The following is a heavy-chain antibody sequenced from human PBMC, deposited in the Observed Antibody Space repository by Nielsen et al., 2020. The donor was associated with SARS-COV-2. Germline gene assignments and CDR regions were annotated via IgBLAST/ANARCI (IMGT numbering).Heavy chain of an antibody. CDR2: IYYSGST. CDR3: ARVLYGGSYRYFDY. Sequence: SETLSLTCAVSGGSISSGGYSWSWIRQPPGKGLEWIGYIYYSGSTNYNPSLKSRVTISVDTSKNQFSLKLSSVTAADTAVYYCARVLYGGSYRYFDYWGQGTLVTVSS. J-gene: IGHJ4*02. CDR1: GGSISSGGYS. D-gene: IGHD1-26*01. V-gene: IGHV4-61*08.